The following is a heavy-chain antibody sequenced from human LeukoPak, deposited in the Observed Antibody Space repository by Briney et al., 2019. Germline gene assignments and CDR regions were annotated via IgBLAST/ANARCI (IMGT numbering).Heavy chain of an antibody. CDR3: ARHLVVDINSPMDY. D-gene: IGHD2-15*01. CDR1: GYSFTTYW. CDR2: IYAANSDT. J-gene: IGHJ4*02. Sequence: GESLKISCQGSGYSFTTYWIGRVRQMPGRGLEWMGIIYAANSDTRYSPSFQGQVTISVDKSISTAFLQWSSLKASDTAIYYCARHLVVDINSPMDYWGQGTLVTVSS. V-gene: IGHV5-51*01.